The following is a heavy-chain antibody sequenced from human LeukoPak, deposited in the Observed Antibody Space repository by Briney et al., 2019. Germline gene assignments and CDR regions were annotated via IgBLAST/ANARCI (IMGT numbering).Heavy chain of an antibody. V-gene: IGHV5-51*01. CDR3: ARVFGLRSPRGMDV. CDR1: GYNVTHYG. D-gene: IGHD3-10*01. CDR2: IYPGDGNT. Sequence: GESLKISCKGSGYNVTHYGIAWVRQMPGTGLECVVIIYPGDGNTRYSPSFQGQVTISADRSISTAYLQWNSLKASDTAMYYCARVFGLRSPRGMDVWGKGTTVSVSS. J-gene: IGHJ6*04.